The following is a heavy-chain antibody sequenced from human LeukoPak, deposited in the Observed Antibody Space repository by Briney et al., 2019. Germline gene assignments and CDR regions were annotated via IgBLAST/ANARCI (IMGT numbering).Heavy chain of an antibody. CDR2: INPSGGST. CDR1: GYTFTSYY. J-gene: IGHJ6*02. CDR3: ARDLNHCSSTSCLIYYYYYGMDV. V-gene: IGHV1-2*06. D-gene: IGHD2-2*01. Sequence: ASVNVSCKASGYTFTSYYMHWVRQAPGQGLEWMGQINPSGGSTNYAQKFQGRVTMTRDTSISTAYMELSRLRSDDTAVYYCARDLNHCSSTSCLIYYYYYGMDVWGQGTTVTVSS.